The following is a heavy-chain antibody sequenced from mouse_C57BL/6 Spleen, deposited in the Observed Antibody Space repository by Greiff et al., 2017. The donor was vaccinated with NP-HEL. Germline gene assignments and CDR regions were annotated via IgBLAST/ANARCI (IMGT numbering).Heavy chain of an antibody. CDR3: ARPRDYYDYFDY. Sequence: EVKLMESGGGLVKPGGSLKLSCAASGFTFSDYGMHWVRQAPEKGLEWVAYISSGSSTIYYADKVKGRFTISRANAKNNLFLQMTSLRSKDTAMYYCARPRDYYDYFDYWGQGTTLTVSS. D-gene: IGHD1-1*01. V-gene: IGHV5-17*01. CDR1: GFTFSDYG. J-gene: IGHJ2*01. CDR2: ISSGSSTI.